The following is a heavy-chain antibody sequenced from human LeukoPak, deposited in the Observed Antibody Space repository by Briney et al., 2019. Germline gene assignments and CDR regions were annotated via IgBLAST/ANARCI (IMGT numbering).Heavy chain of an antibody. CDR1: GGSISSYY. CDR2: IYYSGST. V-gene: IGHV4-59*01. Sequence: SETLSLTCTVSGGSISSYYRSWIRQPPGKGLEWIGYIYYSGSTNYNPSLKSRVTISVDTSKNQFSLKLSSVTAADTAVYYCARGSAYYYDSSGYSVFDYWGQGTLVTVSS. CDR3: ARGSAYYYDSSGYSVFDY. D-gene: IGHD3-22*01. J-gene: IGHJ4*02.